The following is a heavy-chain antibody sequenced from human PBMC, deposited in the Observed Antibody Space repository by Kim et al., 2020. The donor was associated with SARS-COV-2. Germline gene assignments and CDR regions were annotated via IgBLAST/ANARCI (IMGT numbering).Heavy chain of an antibody. Sequence: GGSLRLSCAASEFPFSTSWMHWVRHTPEKGLVWVSNINIDGNITTYADSVKGRFTVSRDNAKNTLYLQMNSLRAEDTAVYYCARDMDRAFDYWGQGTLVT. V-gene: IGHV3-74*01. CDR3: ARDMDRAFDY. J-gene: IGHJ4*02. CDR2: INIDGNIT. D-gene: IGHD3-10*01. CDR1: EFPFSTSW.